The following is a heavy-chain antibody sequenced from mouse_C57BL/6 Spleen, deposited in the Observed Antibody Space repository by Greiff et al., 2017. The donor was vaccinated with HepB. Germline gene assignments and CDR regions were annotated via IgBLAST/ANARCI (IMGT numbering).Heavy chain of an antibody. V-gene: IGHV1-54*01. CDR1: GYAFTNYL. CDR3: ARDSNYDAMDY. CDR2: INPGSGGT. Sequence: VQLQQSGAELVRPGTSVKVSCKASGYAFTNYLIEWVKQRPGQGLEWIGVINPGSGGTNYNEKFKSKATLTVDKSSSTAYMQLSSLTSEDSAVYYCARDSNYDAMDYWGQGTSVTVSS. J-gene: IGHJ4*01. D-gene: IGHD2-5*01.